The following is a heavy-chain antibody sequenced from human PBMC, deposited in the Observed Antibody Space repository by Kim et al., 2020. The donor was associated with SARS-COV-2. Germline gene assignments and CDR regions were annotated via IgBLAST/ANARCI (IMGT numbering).Heavy chain of an antibody. CDR1: GYMFTSYG. D-gene: IGHD2-21*01. J-gene: IGHJ4*02. Sequence: ASVKVSCKACGYMFTSYGFSWVRQAPGQGLEWLGWISARDGGTEYGQKVQGRVIMTTDTSTNTAYMELWSLRSDDTAMYYCARGACGEVAFDYWGQGTLV. CDR2: ISARDGGT. CDR3: ARGACGEVAFDY. V-gene: IGHV1-18*04.